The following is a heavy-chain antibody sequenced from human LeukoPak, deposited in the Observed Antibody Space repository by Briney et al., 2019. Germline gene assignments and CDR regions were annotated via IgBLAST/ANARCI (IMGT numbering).Heavy chain of an antibody. Sequence: ASVKVSCKASGGTFSSYAISWVRQAPGQRLEWMGRINPNSGGTNYAQKFQGRVTMTRDTSISTAYMELSRLRSDDTAVYYCARDPSSGVGATMWGQGTLVTVSS. D-gene: IGHD1-26*01. CDR1: GGTFSSYA. CDR2: INPNSGGT. CDR3: ARDPSSGVGATM. J-gene: IGHJ4*02. V-gene: IGHV1-2*06.